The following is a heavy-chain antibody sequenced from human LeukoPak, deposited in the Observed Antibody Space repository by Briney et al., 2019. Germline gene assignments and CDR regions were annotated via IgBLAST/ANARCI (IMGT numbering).Heavy chain of an antibody. Sequence: SETLSLTCTVSGGSLSDYYWTWVRQLPGKGLEWIGYIYYTGSTNYNPSLKSRVTISVDTSTTQFSLKLTSVTPPDTTVYYCARLGPGGHGEFDSWGQGTLVTVSS. CDR1: GGSLSDYY. J-gene: IGHJ4*02. CDR2: IYYTGST. V-gene: IGHV4-59*01. D-gene: IGHD3-10*01. CDR3: ARLGPGGHGEFDS.